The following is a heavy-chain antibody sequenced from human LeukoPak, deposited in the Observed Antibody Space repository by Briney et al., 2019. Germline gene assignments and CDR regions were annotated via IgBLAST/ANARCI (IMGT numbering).Heavy chain of an antibody. D-gene: IGHD6-6*01. CDR1: GGSVSNYY. CDR3: ARHFAYSSTSYFDY. V-gene: IGHV4-59*08. Sequence: SETLSLTCSVSGGSVSNYYWSWIRQPPGKGLEWIGYVYYTGSTNYNPSLKSRVTMLEDKSKNQFSLRLYSVTVADTAVYYCARHFAYSSTSYFDYWGEGSRVPFSS. CDR2: VYYTGST. J-gene: IGHJ4*02.